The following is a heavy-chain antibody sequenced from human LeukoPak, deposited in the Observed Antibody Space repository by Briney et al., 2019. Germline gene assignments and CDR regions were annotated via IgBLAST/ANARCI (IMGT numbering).Heavy chain of an antibody. V-gene: IGHV1-24*01. J-gene: IGHJ3*02. Sequence: ASVKVSCKVSGYTLTELSMHWVGQAPGKGLEWMGGFDPEDGETIHAQKFQGRVTMTEDTSTDTAYMELSSLRSEDTAVYYCAKDPNGDYVGTFDMWGRGTMVTVSS. D-gene: IGHD4-17*01. CDR1: GYTLTELS. CDR2: FDPEDGET. CDR3: AKDPNGDYVGTFDM.